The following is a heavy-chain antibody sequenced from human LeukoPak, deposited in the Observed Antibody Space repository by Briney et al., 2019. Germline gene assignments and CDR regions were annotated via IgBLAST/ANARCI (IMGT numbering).Heavy chain of an antibody. CDR3: ARDVTGYYYYGMDV. V-gene: IGHV3-33*01. CDR2: IWYDGSNK. Sequence: PGGSLRLSCAASGFTFSSYGMHWVRQAPGKGLEWVAVIWYDGSNKYYADSVKGRFTISRDNSKNTLYLQMNSLRAEDTAVYYCARDVTGYYYYGMDVWGKGTTVTVFS. CDR1: GFTFSSYG. J-gene: IGHJ6*04.